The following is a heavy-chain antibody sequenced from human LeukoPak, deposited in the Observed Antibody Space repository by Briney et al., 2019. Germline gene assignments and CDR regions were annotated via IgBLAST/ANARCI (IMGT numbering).Heavy chain of an antibody. V-gene: IGHV3-21*04. CDR1: GFTFSSYT. Sequence: GGSLRLSCEASGFTFSSYTLTWVRQAPGKGLEWVSSISSSSGYIYYADSVKGRFTISRDNAKRSLSLQMNSLRDEDTAAYYCAKPLTGGGSWPPFDSWGQGTLVTVSS. J-gene: IGHJ4*02. CDR2: ISSSSGYI. CDR3: AKPLTGGGSWPPFDS. D-gene: IGHD2-15*01.